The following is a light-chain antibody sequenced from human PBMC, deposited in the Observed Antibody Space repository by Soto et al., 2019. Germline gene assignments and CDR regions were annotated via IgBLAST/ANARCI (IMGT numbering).Light chain of an antibody. CDR1: HTVVNDY. CDR2: GVS. CDR3: QHLDK. J-gene: IGKJ2*01. Sequence: FVLTQSPGTVSLSPGERATLSCWASHTVVNDYLAWYQQRPGQAPRLLLYGVSNRATGVPDRFSGSGSGTDFTLTISRLEPEDFAVYYCQHLDKFGQGTKLEI. V-gene: IGKV3-20*01.